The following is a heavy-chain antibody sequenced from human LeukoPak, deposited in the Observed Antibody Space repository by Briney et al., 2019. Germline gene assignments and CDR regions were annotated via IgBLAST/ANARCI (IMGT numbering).Heavy chain of an antibody. V-gene: IGHV3-74*01. CDR1: GFTFSDYW. D-gene: IGHD5-18*01. CDR2: INGDGSYT. CDR3: ARDLCSYGYRYFDY. Sequence: GGSLRLSCAASGFTFSDYWMHWVRQAPGKGLVWVSRINGDGSYTAYADSVKGRFTISRDNAKNSLYLQMNSLRAEDTAVYYCARDLCSYGYRYFDYWGQGTLVTVSS. J-gene: IGHJ4*02.